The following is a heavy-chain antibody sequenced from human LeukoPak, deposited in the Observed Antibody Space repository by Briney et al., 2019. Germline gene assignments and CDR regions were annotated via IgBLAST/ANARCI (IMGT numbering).Heavy chain of an antibody. Sequence: PSQTLSLTCTVSGGSISSYYWSWIRQPPGKGLEWIGYIYYSGSTNYNPSLKSRVTISVDTSKNQFSLKLSSVTAADTAVYYCARDNQQLVRAGWFDPWGQGTLVTVSS. D-gene: IGHD6-13*01. CDR3: ARDNQQLVRAGWFDP. CDR2: IYYSGST. CDR1: GGSISSYY. V-gene: IGHV4-59*01. J-gene: IGHJ5*02.